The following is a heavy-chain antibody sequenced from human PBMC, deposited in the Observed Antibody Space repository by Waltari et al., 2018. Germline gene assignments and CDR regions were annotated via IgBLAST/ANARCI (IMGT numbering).Heavy chain of an antibody. V-gene: IGHV3-23*01. CDR3: AAYSGISSSFEY. D-gene: IGHD3-10*01. CDR2: SSGDGAAS. J-gene: IGHJ4*02. Sequence: VQLLESGGGLVQPGGSLRLSCAASGLPFRNYGLIVVRQAPGKGLEWVSASSGDGAASFYGDSVKGRFTISRDNSESTLRLQMHSLRTEDTAIYFCAAYSGISSSFEYWGQGTLVTVSS. CDR1: GLPFRNYG.